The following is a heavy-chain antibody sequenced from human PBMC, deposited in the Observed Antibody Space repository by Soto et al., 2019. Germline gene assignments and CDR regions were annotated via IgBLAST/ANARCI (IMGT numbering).Heavy chain of an antibody. CDR3: AVDGSGSRAYFQH. V-gene: IGHV1-46*01. J-gene: IGHJ1*01. CDR1: GYTFTSTW. CDR2: INPYGGAA. Sequence: ASVKVSCKASGYTFTSTWMHWVRQAPGQGLEWMGIINPYGGAATYAEKFHGRVTMTRDTSTATDYMELSSLRAEDSAVYYCAVDGSGSRAYFQHWGQGTLVTVSS. D-gene: IGHD3-22*01.